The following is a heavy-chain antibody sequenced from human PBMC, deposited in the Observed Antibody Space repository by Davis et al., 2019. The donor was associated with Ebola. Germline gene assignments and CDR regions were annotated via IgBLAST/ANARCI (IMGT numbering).Heavy chain of an antibody. J-gene: IGHJ3*02. V-gene: IGHV4-39*01. CDR1: GDSISSSNW. D-gene: IGHD1-26*01. Sequence: MPSETLSLTCAVSGDSISSSNWWTWVRQPPGKGLEWVGSFSYGDNTHYYNPSLRSRVTISVDTSRNQFSLKLSSATAADTAVYYCARPWYSGTYYDAYDIWGQGTMVAVSS. CDR3: ARPWYSGTYYDAYDI. CDR2: FSYGDNT.